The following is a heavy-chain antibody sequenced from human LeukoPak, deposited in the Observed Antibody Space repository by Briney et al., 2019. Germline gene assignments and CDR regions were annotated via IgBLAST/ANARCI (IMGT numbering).Heavy chain of an antibody. CDR3: ARDPGSYRYVFDS. CDR1: GFTFSDTY. CDR2: ISSSGNTI. D-gene: IGHD3-16*02. Sequence: GGSLRLSCAASGFTFSDTYMTWIRQAPGKALEWVSYISSSGNTIYYADSVKGRFIISRDSAKNLLYLRMNSLRAEDTAVYFCARDPGSYRYVFDSWGQGTLVTVSS. J-gene: IGHJ4*02. V-gene: IGHV3-11*01.